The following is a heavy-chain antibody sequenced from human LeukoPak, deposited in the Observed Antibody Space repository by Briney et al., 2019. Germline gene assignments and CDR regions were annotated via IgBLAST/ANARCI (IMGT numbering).Heavy chain of an antibody. CDR2: IIPIFGTA. J-gene: IGHJ6*04. CDR3: ARAGEGPITMVRGVVYYYGMDV. V-gene: IGHV1-69*01. CDR1: GGTFSSYA. D-gene: IGHD3-10*01. Sequence: GASVKVSCKASGGTFSSYAISWVRQAPGQGLEWMGGIIPIFGTANYAQKFQGRVTITADESTSTAYMELSSLRSDDTAVYYCARAGEGPITMVRGVVYYYGMDVWGKGTTVTVSS.